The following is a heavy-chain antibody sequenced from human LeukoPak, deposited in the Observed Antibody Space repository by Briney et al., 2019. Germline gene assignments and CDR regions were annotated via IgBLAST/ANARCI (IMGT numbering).Heavy chain of an antibody. J-gene: IGHJ4*02. D-gene: IGHD3-22*01. Sequence: PSETLSLTCTVSGGSISSSSYYWGWIRQPPGKGLEWIGSIYYSGSTYYNPSLKSRVTISVDTSKNQFSLKLSSVTAADTAVYCCARPPRHDSSGYWVYWGQGTLVTVSS. CDR2: IYYSGST. CDR3: ARPPRHDSSGYWVY. V-gene: IGHV4-39*07. CDR1: GGSISSSSYY.